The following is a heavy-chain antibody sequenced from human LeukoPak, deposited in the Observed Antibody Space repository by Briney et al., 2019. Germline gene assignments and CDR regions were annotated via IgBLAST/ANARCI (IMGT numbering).Heavy chain of an antibody. Sequence: SETLSLTCTVSGGSISSSSYYWGWIRQPPGKGLEWIGSIYHSGSTNYNPSLKSRVTISVDKSKNQFSLKLSSVTAADTAVYYCARVVGVVRGVIWDYWGQGTLVTVSS. D-gene: IGHD3-10*01. CDR2: IYHSGST. V-gene: IGHV4-39*07. CDR1: GGSISSSSYY. J-gene: IGHJ4*02. CDR3: ARVVGVVRGVIWDY.